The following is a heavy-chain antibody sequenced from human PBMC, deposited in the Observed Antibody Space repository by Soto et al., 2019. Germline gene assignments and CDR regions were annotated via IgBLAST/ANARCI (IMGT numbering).Heavy chain of an antibody. D-gene: IGHD3-10*01. CDR1: GGSISSGGYY. CDR2: IYYSGST. CDR3: AKDCGSGSQPCY. J-gene: IGHJ4*02. V-gene: IGHV4-31*03. Sequence: TLSLTCTVSGGSISSGGYYWSWIRQHPGKGLEWIGYIYYSGSTYYNPSLKSRVTISVDTSKNQFSLKLSSVTAADTAVYYCAKDCGSGSQPCYWGQGTLVTVSS.